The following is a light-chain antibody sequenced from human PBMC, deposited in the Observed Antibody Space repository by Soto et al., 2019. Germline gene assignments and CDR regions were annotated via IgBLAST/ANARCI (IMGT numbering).Light chain of an antibody. J-gene: IGLJ1*01. V-gene: IGLV2-11*01. CDR1: SSDVGAYNY. Sequence: QSVLTQPRSVSGSPGQSVTISCTGTSSDVGAYNYVSWYQQHPGKAPKLMIYDVTKRPSGVPDRFSGSKSGNTASLTISGLQAEDEADYYCGSWDSSLSAYVFGTGTKVTVL. CDR2: DVT. CDR3: GSWDSSLSAYV.